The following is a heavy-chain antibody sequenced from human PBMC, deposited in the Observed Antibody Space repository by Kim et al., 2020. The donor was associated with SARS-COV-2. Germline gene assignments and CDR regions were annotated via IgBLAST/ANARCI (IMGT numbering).Heavy chain of an antibody. CDR1: GFTVSSSF. J-gene: IGHJ4*02. CDR2: IYSDGNR. CDR3: ARVGITMPGNDY. V-gene: IGHV3-66*01. Sequence: GGSLRLSCAVSGFTVSSSFMTWDRQAPGKGLEWVSIIYSDGNRYYTDSVQDRFTISRDNSKNTLDLQMNSLRAEDTAVYYCARVGITMPGNDYWGQGTLVTVSS. D-gene: IGHD6-19*01.